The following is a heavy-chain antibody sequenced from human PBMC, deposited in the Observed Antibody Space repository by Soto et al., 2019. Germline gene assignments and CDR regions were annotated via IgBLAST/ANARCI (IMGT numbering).Heavy chain of an antibody. V-gene: IGHV3-9*01. CDR2: ISWDSGSI. Sequence: EVQLVESGGGLVQPGRSLRLSCVASGFTFDDYAMHWVRQVPGKGLEWVAGISWDSGSIGYAGSVKGRCTISRDNAKNSLYLQMNRLRTEDTALYYCVKQVTIFGVITHDAFDIWGQGTMVTVSS. CDR3: VKQVTIFGVITHDAFDI. D-gene: IGHD3-3*01. J-gene: IGHJ3*02. CDR1: GFTFDDYA.